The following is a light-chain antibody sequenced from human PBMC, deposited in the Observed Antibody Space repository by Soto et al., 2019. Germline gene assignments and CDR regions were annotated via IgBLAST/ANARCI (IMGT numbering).Light chain of an antibody. CDR3: LLFLSGHVGL. CDR1: TREVTSGYF. J-gene: IGLJ2*01. V-gene: IGLV7-43*01. CDR2: NTN. Sequence: QTVVTQEPSLTVSPGGTVTLTCASSTREVTSGYFPNWIQQKPGQAPRSLIYNTNNKHSWTPARFSGSLLGGKATLTLSGVQPEDDAEYYGLLFLSGHVGLIGGGTKLTVL.